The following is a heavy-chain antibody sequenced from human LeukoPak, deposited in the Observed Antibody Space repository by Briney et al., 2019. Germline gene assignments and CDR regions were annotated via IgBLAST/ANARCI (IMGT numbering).Heavy chain of an antibody. CDR2: IIGSGGLT. CDR1: GFTFSSYG. J-gene: IGHJ4*02. CDR3: ARDLEEYCSGGSCSLFDY. Sequence: GGTLRLSCAASGFTFSSYGMTWVRQAPGKGLEWVSTIIGSGGLTYYADSVKGRFTISRDNAKNSLYLQMNSLRAEDTAVYYCARDLEEYCSGGSCSLFDYWGQGTLVTVSS. D-gene: IGHD2-15*01. V-gene: IGHV3-21*01.